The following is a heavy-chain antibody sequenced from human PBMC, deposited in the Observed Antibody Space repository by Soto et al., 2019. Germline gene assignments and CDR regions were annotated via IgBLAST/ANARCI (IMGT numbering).Heavy chain of an antibody. V-gene: IGHV4-30-2*01. CDR1: GGSITSDGYS. CDR3: ARDSDTGAGVGIDV. J-gene: IGHJ6*02. D-gene: IGHD5-18*01. CDR2: IYHSGSA. Sequence: QLQLQESGSGLVKPSQTLSLTCTVSGGSITSDGYSWSWIRQPPGKGLEWIGYIYHSGSAYYNPSLKGRVNQAVNNSKNQVPLILTSGAAADTAGYYCARDSDTGAGVGIDVWGQGTTVTVSS.